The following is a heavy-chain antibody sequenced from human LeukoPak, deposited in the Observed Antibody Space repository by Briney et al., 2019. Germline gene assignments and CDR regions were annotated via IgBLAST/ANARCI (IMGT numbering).Heavy chain of an antibody. CDR3: VRGADTGYSSDS. CDR1: GFTFDDYA. V-gene: IGHV3-43D*03. J-gene: IGHJ4*02. D-gene: IGHD3-9*01. Sequence: GGSLRLSCAASGFTFDDYAMHRVRQAPGKGLEWVSFISWDGVSAYYADSVKGRFTVSRDNSKNSLYLQMNSLRAEDTALYYCVRGADTGYSSDSWGQGTLVTVSS. CDR2: ISWDGVSA.